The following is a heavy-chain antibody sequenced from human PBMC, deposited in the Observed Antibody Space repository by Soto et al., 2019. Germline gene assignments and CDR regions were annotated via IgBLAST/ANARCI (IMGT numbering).Heavy chain of an antibody. CDR1: GFTFSSYA. Sequence: EVQLLESGGGLVQPGGSLRLSCAASGFTFSSYAMSWVRQAPGKGLEWVSAISGSGGSTYYADSVKGRFTISRDNSKNTLNLQMNSLRAEYTAVYYCAKEDGYSSSWFEFDYGGQGTLVTVSS. J-gene: IGHJ4*02. CDR3: AKEDGYSSSWFEFDY. V-gene: IGHV3-23*01. CDR2: ISGSGGST. D-gene: IGHD6-13*01.